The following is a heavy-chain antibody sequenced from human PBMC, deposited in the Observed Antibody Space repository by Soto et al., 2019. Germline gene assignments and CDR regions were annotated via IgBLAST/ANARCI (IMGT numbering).Heavy chain of an antibody. CDR1: GYTFTGYY. D-gene: IGHD3-10*01. Sequence: ASVKVSCKASGYTFTGYYMHWVRQAPGQGLEWMGWINPNSGGTNYAQKFQGRVTMTRDTSISTAYMELSSLRSEDTAVYYCARDPHLSGNYGMDVWGQGTTVTVSS. V-gene: IGHV1-2*02. CDR2: INPNSGGT. J-gene: IGHJ6*02. CDR3: ARDPHLSGNYGMDV.